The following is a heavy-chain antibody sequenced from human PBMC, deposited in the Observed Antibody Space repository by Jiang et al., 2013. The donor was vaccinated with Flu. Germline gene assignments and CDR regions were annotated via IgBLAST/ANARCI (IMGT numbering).Heavy chain of an antibody. V-gene: IGHV4-59*01. CDR3: AREEGGYNYGGFDS. CDR2: TYDSGST. J-gene: IGHJ4*02. Sequence: PGLVKPSETLSLTCTMSGDSISSYYWSWIRQPPGKGLEWIGYTYDSGSTKYNPSLKSRVTISVDTSKNQFSLKLSSVTAADTAVYYCAREEGGYNYGGFDSWGQ. CDR1: GDSISSYY. D-gene: IGHD5-18*01.